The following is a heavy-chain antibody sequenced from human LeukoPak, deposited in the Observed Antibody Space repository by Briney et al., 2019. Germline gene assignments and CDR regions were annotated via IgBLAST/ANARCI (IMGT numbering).Heavy chain of an antibody. D-gene: IGHD3-10*01. V-gene: IGHV3-74*01. CDR1: GFIFSSHC. J-gene: IGHJ3*02. Sequence: GGSLRLSCAASGFIFSSHCMHWVRQAPGKGLIWISRINTDESSTTYADSVKGRFTVSRDNARNSLYLQMNSLRAEDTALYYCARGAFGALGIWGQGTMVSVSS. CDR3: ARGAFGALGI. CDR2: INTDESST.